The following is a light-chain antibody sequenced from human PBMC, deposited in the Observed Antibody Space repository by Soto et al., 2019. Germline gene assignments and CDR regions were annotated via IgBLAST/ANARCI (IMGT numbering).Light chain of an antibody. Sequence: ELVMTQSPATLSVSPGERATLSCRASQSFSSNVAWYQQKPGQTPRLLIFGASTRATGIPARFRGSGSGTDFTLTISSLEPDDFAVYYCQQRSNWQITFGQGTRLEI. V-gene: IGKV3D-11*02. CDR2: GAS. J-gene: IGKJ5*01. CDR1: QSFSSN. CDR3: QQRSNWQIT.